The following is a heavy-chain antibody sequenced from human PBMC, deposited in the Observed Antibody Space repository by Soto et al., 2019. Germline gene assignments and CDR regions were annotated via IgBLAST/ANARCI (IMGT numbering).Heavy chain of an antibody. V-gene: IGHV5-51*01. Sequence: GESLKISCKGSGYSLTSYWIGWVRQMPGKGLEWMGIIYPGDSDTRYSPSFQGQVTISADKSISTAYLQWSGLKASDTAMYYCARHGWFGPSLDYYYYYGMDVWGQGTTVTVSS. J-gene: IGHJ6*02. CDR2: IYPGDSDT. CDR3: ARHGWFGPSLDYYYYYGMDV. CDR1: GYSLTSYW. D-gene: IGHD2-15*01.